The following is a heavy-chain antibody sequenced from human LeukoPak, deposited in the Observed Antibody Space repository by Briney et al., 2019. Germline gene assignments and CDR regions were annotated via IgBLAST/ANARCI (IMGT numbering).Heavy chain of an antibody. J-gene: IGHJ3*02. Sequence: GGSLRLSCAASGFTFSSYAMHWVRQAPGKGLEWVAVISYDGSNKYYADSVKGRFTISRDNSKNTLYLQMNSLRAEDTAMYYCARDDYYGSGSYWGAFDIWGQGTMVTVSS. CDR2: ISYDGSNK. CDR1: GFTFSSYA. V-gene: IGHV3-30*04. D-gene: IGHD3-10*01. CDR3: ARDDYYGSGSYWGAFDI.